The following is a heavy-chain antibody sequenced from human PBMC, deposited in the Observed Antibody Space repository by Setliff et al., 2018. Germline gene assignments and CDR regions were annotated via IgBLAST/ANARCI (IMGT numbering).Heavy chain of an antibody. V-gene: IGHV4-59*12. J-gene: IGHJ5*02. Sequence: TPSLTCNVSGVSITTFYWTWIRQPPGKGLEWIGFITYSGSANYHPSLKSRVTISLDTSKNQFSLKLSSVTAADTAVYYCARVDDVGSGYENWIDPWGRGTLVTVSS. CDR2: ITYSGSA. CDR3: ARVDDVGSGYENWIDP. CDR1: GVSITTFY. D-gene: IGHD3-22*01.